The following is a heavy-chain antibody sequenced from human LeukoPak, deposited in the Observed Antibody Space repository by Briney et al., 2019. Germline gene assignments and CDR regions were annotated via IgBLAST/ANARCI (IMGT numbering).Heavy chain of an antibody. Sequence: GGSLRLSCAASGFSFSDYYMGWIRQAPGKGLEWVSYITPSGSMIYYADSVKGRFTISRDNAKNSLYLQMNSLRVEDTAVYYCARVARLYGDPSYFDYWGQGTLVTVSS. D-gene: IGHD4-17*01. CDR1: GFSFSDYY. V-gene: IGHV3-11*04. J-gene: IGHJ4*02. CDR2: ITPSGSMI. CDR3: ARVARLYGDPSYFDY.